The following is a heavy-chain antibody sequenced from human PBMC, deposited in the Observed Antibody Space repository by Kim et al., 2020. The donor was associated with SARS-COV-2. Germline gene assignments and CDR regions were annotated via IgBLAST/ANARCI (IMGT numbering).Heavy chain of an antibody. Sequence: GGSLRLSCVVSVFSVSNYHMSWVRQAPGKGLEWVSILYSDGTIHHADSVKGRFTIFRDNSRNILSLQMSSLRPEDTAVYYCTRGPKIRGVNYYGMDLWGQGTTVTVSS. V-gene: IGHV3-66*02. CDR3: TRGPKIRGVNYYGMDL. D-gene: IGHD3-10*01. CDR1: VFSVSNYH. CDR2: LYSDGTI. J-gene: IGHJ6*02.